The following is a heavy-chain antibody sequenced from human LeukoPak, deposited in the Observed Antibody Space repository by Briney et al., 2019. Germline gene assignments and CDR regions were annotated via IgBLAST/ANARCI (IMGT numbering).Heavy chain of an antibody. CDR1: GGSISRYY. CDR3: ARQGGGFWYFDL. Sequence: PSGTLSLTCTVSGGSISRYYWSSIRQPPGEGLEWIGHIYYSGSTTYNPSLKSGVTISVDTSTSQFSLKLSSVSAADTAVYYCARQGGGFWYFDLWGRGTLVTVSS. J-gene: IGHJ2*01. D-gene: IGHD6-25*01. V-gene: IGHV4-59*08. CDR2: IYYSGST.